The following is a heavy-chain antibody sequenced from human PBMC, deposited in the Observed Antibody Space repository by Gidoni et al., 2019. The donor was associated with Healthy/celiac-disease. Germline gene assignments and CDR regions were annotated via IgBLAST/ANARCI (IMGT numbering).Heavy chain of an antibody. CDR2: IYYSGST. D-gene: IGHD2-2*01. Sequence: QVQLQESGPGLVKPSQTLSLTCTVSGGYISSGGYYWSWIRQHPGKGLEWIGYIYYSGSTYYNPSLKSRVTISVDTSKNQFSLKLSSVTAADTAVYYCARTNIVVVPAARPNYYYYYGMDVWGQGTTVTVSS. CDR3: ARTNIVVVPAARPNYYYYYGMDV. J-gene: IGHJ6*02. CDR1: GGYISSGGYY. V-gene: IGHV4-31*03.